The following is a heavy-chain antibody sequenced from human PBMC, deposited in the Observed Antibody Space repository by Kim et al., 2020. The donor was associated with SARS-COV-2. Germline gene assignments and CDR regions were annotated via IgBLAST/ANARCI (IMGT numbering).Heavy chain of an antibody. CDR1: GFTFSSYP. V-gene: IGHV3-30*04. J-gene: IGHJ4*02. Sequence: GGSLRLSCAASGFTFSSYPMHWVRQAPGKGLEWVAIISYDGSNEYYADSVKGRFTISRDNSKNTLYLQMNSLRAEDTAVYYCARVSGDILTGYHDYWGQGTLVTVSS. D-gene: IGHD3-9*01. CDR2: ISYDGSNE. CDR3: ARVSGDILTGYHDY.